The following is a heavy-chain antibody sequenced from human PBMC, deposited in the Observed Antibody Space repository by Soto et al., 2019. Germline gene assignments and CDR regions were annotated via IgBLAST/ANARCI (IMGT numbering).Heavy chain of an antibody. CDR2: ISRTGYK. CDR3: ARDRPHLHETTGRIDS. J-gene: IGHJ4*02. Sequence: PSETLSLTCTVSGDPDNRDYWSWMRQTAEKGLEWIGRISRTGYKDVNPSFQSRVSISVDTSQDQLSLSLRSVTVADTAVYYCARDRPHLHETTGRIDSWGQGMLVTVSS. D-gene: IGHD1-7*01. V-gene: IGHV4-4*07. CDR1: GDPDNRDY.